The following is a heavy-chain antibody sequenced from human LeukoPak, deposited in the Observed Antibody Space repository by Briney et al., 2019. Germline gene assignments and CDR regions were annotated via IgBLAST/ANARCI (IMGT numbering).Heavy chain of an antibody. CDR3: ARDKPIAVVPRPFDT. CDR2: ISSSSSYV. CDR1: GFTFSSYS. V-gene: IGHV3-21*01. D-gene: IGHD6-19*01. J-gene: IGHJ3*02. Sequence: KPGGSLRLSCAASGFTFSSYSMNWVRQAPGKGLEWVSSISSSSSYVYYADSVKGRFTISRDNAKNSLYLQMNSLRAEDTAVYYCARDKPIAVVPRPFDTWGQGTMVTVSS.